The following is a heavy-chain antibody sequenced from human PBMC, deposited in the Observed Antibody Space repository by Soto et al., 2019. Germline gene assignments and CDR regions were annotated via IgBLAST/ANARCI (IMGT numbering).Heavy chain of an antibody. V-gene: IGHV6-1*01. Sequence: SQNLSLTCAISGDSVSSNSAAWNWIRQSPSRGFEWLGRTYYKSKWYNDYAVSVKSRITINTDTSKNQFSLQLNSVTPEDTAVYYCAREIGLGDYALDSWGQGTMVTGSS. D-gene: IGHD3-16*01. CDR1: GDSVSSNSAA. CDR2: TYYKSKWYN. J-gene: IGHJ3*02. CDR3: AREIGLGDYALDS.